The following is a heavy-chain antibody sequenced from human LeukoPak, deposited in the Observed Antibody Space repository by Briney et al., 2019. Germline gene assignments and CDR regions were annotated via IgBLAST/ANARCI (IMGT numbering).Heavy chain of an antibody. J-gene: IGHJ4*02. CDR2: IYTSGST. Sequence: SETPSLTCTVSGGSISSYYWSWIRQPAGKGLEWIGRIYTSGSTNYNPSLKSRVTMSVDTSKNQFSLKLSSVTAADTAVYYCATHSAAAGTDYWGQGTLVTVSS. CDR3: ATHSAAAGTDY. D-gene: IGHD6-13*01. V-gene: IGHV4-4*07. CDR1: GGSISSYY.